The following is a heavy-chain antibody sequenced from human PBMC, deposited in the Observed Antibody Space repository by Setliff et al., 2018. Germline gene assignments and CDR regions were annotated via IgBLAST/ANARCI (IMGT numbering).Heavy chain of an antibody. D-gene: IGHD6-13*01. CDR1: GYTFTSYG. V-gene: IGHV1-18*01. J-gene: IGHJ4*02. CDR3: ARDGGIAAAGTWPFNY. Sequence: ASVKVSCKASGYTFTSYGFSWVRQAPGQGLEWMGWISVYNGKTKYAQKFQGGVTMTTDTSTRTAYMEVTSLRSDDTAVYYCARDGGIAAAGTWPFNYWGQGTLVTVSS. CDR2: ISVYNGKT.